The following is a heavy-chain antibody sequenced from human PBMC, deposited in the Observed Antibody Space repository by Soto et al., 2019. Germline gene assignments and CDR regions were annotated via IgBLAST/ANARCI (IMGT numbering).Heavy chain of an antibody. CDR3: ARLCYYDSSGYYPWYFDY. CDR1: GYSFTSYW. D-gene: IGHD3-22*01. V-gene: IGHV5-51*03. Sequence: PGESLKISCKGSGYSFTSYWIGWVRQMPGKGLEWMAIIYPGDSDTRYSPSFQGQVTISADKSISTAYLQWSSLKASDTAMYYCARLCYYDSSGYYPWYFDYWGQGALVTVSS. CDR2: IYPGDSDT. J-gene: IGHJ4*02.